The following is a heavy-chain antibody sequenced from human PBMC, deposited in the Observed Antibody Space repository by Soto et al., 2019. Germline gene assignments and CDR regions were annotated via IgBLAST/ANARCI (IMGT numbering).Heavy chain of an antibody. J-gene: IGHJ5*02. Sequence: QVQLVQSGAEVKKPGSSVKVSCNASGGTFSSYTISWVRQAPGQGLEWMGRIIPILGIANYAQKFQGRVTITADKSTSTAYMELSSLRSEDTAVYYCARSRGSGGSAWGFDPWGQGTLVTVSS. V-gene: IGHV1-69*02. CDR1: GGTFSSYT. CDR3: ARSRGSGGSAWGFDP. CDR2: IIPILGIA. D-gene: IGHD2-15*01.